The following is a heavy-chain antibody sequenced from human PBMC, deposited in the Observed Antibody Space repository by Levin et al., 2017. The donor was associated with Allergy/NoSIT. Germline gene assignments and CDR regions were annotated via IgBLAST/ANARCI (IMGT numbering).Heavy chain of an antibody. Sequence: SQTLSLTCTVSGGSISSSSYYWGWIRQPPGKGLEWIGSIYYDGNTYYNTSLKSRVTISANTSKNQIFLNLRSVTAADTAVYYCASSPQYCDGTYCYADYYYYYMDVWGKGTTVTVSS. D-gene: IGHD2/OR15-2a*01. CDR2: IYYDGNT. CDR3: ASSPQYCDGTYCYADYYYYYMDV. J-gene: IGHJ6*03. V-gene: IGHV4-39*01. CDR1: GGSISSSSYY.